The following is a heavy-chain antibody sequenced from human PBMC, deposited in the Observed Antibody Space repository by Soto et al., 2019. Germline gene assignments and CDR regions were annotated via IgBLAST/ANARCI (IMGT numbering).Heavy chain of an antibody. CDR1: GASISSADYF. CDR3: ARQRTVYFARPGDWLVP. CDR2: IYYSGNI. Sequence: QVQLQESGPGLVKPSQTLSLTCTVSGASISSADYFWSWIRQPPGQGLEWIGYIYYSGNIFYNPSLESRVTISVDTSKNQFSLKLTSVTAADTAVYYCARQRTVYFARPGDWLVPWGQGTLVTVSS. J-gene: IGHJ5*02. D-gene: IGHD3-9*01. V-gene: IGHV4-30-4*01.